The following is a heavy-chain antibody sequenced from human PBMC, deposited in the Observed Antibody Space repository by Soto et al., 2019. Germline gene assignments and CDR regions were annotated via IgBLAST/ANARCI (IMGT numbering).Heavy chain of an antibody. J-gene: IGHJ6*02. CDR2: IKQDGSEK. D-gene: IGHD1-26*01. V-gene: IGHV3-7*05. Sequence: PGGSLRLSCAASGFTFSSYWMSWVRQALGKGLEWVANIKQDGSEKYYVDSVKGRFTISRDNAKNSLYLQMNSLRAEDTAVYYCARHLGGSYHTPVYYYYGMDVRGQGTTVTVSS. CDR1: GFTFSSYW. CDR3: ARHLGGSYHTPVYYYYGMDV.